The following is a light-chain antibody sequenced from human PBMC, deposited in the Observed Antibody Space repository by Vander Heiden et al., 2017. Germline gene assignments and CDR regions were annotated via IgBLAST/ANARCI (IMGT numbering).Light chain of an antibody. CDR3: AAWDDTLDGYV. V-gene: IGLV1-44*01. CDR2: SNN. J-gene: IGLJ1*01. CDR1: RSNIGSNT. Sequence: QSVLTQPPSASGTPGQTTTISCSGSRSNIGSNTGNWYHQVPGAAPKLVIHSNNQRPSGVSDRFSGSKSGTSASLAIAGLQSDDEGDYYCAAWDDTLDGYVFGPGTRVTVL.